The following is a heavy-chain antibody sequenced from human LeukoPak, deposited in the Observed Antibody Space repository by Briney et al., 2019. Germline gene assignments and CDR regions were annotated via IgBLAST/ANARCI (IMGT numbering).Heavy chain of an antibody. V-gene: IGHV4-34*01. CDR1: GGSFSGYY. CDR3: ARAPANIVVVVAATQDAFDI. J-gene: IGHJ3*02. CDR2: INHSGST. D-gene: IGHD2-15*01. Sequence: MTSETLSLTCAVYGGSFSGYYWSWIRQPPGKGLEWIGEINHSGSTNYNPSIKSRVTISVDTSKNQFSLKLSSVTAADTAVYYCARAPANIVVVVAATQDAFDIWGQGTMVTVSS.